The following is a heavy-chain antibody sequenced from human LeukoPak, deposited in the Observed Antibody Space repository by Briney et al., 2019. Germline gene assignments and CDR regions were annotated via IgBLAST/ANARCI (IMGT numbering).Heavy chain of an antibody. CDR1: GGSISSYY. J-gene: IGHJ4*02. V-gene: IGHV4-39*01. Sequence: PSETLSLTCTVSGGSISSYYWAWIRQPPGKGLEWIGSIYYSGNAFYNASLKSRVTILVDTSKNQFSLEVDSVTAADTAMYYCASQLDTTGYYVGFFDSWGQGALVTVSS. D-gene: IGHD3-9*01. CDR2: IYYSGNA. CDR3: ASQLDTTGYYVGFFDS.